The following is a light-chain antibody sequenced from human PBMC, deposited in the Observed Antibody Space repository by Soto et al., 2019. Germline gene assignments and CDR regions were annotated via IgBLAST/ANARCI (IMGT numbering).Light chain of an antibody. CDR2: TLS. Sequence: DIVMTQTPLSLPVTPGEPASISCRSSQSLLDSDDGNTYLDWYLQKPGQSPQLLIYTLSYRAYGVPDRFSGSGSGTDFTLKISRVEAEDVGVYYCMQRIEFPCYTFGQGTKLEIK. CDR3: MQRIEFPCYT. CDR1: QSLLDSDDGNTY. V-gene: IGKV2-40*01. J-gene: IGKJ2*01.